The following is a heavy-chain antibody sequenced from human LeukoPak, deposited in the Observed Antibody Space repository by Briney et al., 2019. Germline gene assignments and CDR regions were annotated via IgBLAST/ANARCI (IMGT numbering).Heavy chain of an antibody. CDR3: ARVGQQLVRVWFDP. CDR2: INHSGST. D-gene: IGHD6-13*01. J-gene: IGHJ5*02. CDR1: GGSISSYY. V-gene: IGHV4-34*01. Sequence: SETLSLTCTVSGGSISSYYWSWIRQPPGKGLEWIGEINHSGSTNYNPSLKSRVTISVDTSKNQFSLKLSSVTAADTAVYYCARVGQQLVRVWFDPWGQGTLVTVSS.